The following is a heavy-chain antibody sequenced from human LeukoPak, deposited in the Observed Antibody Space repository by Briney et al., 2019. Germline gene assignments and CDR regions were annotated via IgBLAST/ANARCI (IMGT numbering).Heavy chain of an antibody. V-gene: IGHV3-23*01. CDR3: AKDIVPAFGYYDSSGYYSIRSFDY. CDR2: ISGSGGST. J-gene: IGHJ4*02. CDR1: GFTFSSYA. Sequence: GGSLRLSCAASGFTFSSYAMSWVRQAPGKGLEWVSAISGSGGSTYYADSVKGRFTISRDNFKNTLYLQMNSLRAEDTAVYYCAKDIVPAFGYYDSSGYYSIRSFDYWGQGTLVTVSS. D-gene: IGHD3-22*01.